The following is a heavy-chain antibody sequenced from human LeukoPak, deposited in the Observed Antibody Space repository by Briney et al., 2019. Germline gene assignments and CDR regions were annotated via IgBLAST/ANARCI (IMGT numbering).Heavy chain of an antibody. J-gene: IGHJ2*01. CDR1: GFTFRNYG. Sequence: PGRSLRLSCAASGFTFRNYGMHWVRQAPGKGLEWVAVLSYDGSNKQYVDSVKGRFTISRDNSKNMLYLQMNSLRVEDTAMYYCARDDYGGIHWYFDSWGRGTLVTVSS. CDR2: LSYDGSNK. V-gene: IGHV3-30*03. CDR3: ARDDYGGIHWYFDS. D-gene: IGHD4-23*01.